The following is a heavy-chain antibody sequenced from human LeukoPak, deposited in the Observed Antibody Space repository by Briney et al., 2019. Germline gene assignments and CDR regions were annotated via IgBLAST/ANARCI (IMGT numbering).Heavy chain of an antibody. V-gene: IGHV3-21*01. CDR1: GFTFSSYS. Sequence: GGSLRLSCAASGFTFSSYSMNWVRQAPGKGLEWVSSISSSSSYTYYADSVKGRFTISRDNAKNSLYLQMNSLRAEDTAVYYCARAQDYGDYLVGYWGQGTLVTVSS. J-gene: IGHJ4*02. CDR3: ARAQDYGDYLVGY. CDR2: ISSSSSYT. D-gene: IGHD4-17*01.